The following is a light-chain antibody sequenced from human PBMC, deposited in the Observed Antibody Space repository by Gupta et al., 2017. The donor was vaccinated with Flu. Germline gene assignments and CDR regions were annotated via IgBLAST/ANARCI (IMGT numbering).Light chain of an antibody. Sequence: DIQMTQSPPTLSASVGDRVTITCRASQSISTWLAWYQQKPGKAPNLLIYKASSLESGVPSRFSGGGSGTELTLTISSLQPDDFATYYCQQYNSYPWTFGQGTKVEIK. CDR1: QSISTW. J-gene: IGKJ1*01. V-gene: IGKV1-5*03. CDR2: KAS. CDR3: QQYNSYPWT.